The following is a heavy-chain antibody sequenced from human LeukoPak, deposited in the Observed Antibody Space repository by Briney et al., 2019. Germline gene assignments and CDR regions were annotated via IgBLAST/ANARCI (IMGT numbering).Heavy chain of an antibody. Sequence: PGGSLRLSCAASGFTFSSYAMSWVRQAPGKGLEWVSAISGSGGSTYYADSVKGRFTISRDNSKNTLYLQMNSLRAEDTAVYYCAKDHLWMKMITFGGVIATPLNWYFDLWGRGTLVTVSS. V-gene: IGHV3-23*01. D-gene: IGHD3-16*02. CDR2: ISGSGGST. CDR3: AKDHLWMKMITFGGVIATPLNWYFDL. CDR1: GFTFSSYA. J-gene: IGHJ2*01.